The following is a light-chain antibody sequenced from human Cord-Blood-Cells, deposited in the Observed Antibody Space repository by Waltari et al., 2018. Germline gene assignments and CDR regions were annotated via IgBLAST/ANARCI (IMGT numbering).Light chain of an antibody. CDR1: SSDVGGYNY. CDR3: SSYTSSSTLV. Sequence: PGQSITISCTGTSSDVGGYNYVSWYQQHPGKAPKLMIYDVSNRPSGVSNRFSGSKSGNTASLTISGLRAEDEADYYCSSYTSSSTLVFGGGTKLTVL. CDR2: DVS. J-gene: IGLJ3*02. V-gene: IGLV2-14*04.